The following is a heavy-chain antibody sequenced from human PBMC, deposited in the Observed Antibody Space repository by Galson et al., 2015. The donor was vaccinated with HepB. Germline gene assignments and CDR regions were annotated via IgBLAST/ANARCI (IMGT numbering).Heavy chain of an antibody. CDR3: ARDHVVGGDAFDI. CDR2: IWYDGSKK. CDR1: GFTFSRYG. D-gene: IGHD2-15*01. V-gene: IGHV3-33*08. Sequence: SLRLSCAASGFTFSRYGMHWVRQAPGKGLEWVAVIWYDGSKKYYADSVKGRFTISRDDSKNTLYLQMNSLRAEDTAVYYCARDHVVGGDAFDIWGQGTMVTVSS. J-gene: IGHJ3*02.